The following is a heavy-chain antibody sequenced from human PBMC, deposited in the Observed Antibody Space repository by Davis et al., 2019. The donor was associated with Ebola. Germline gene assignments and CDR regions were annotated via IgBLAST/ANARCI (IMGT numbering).Heavy chain of an antibody. V-gene: IGHV3-21*01. J-gene: IGHJ4*02. CDR3: AKGPETGRFEY. Sequence: PGGSLRLSCAASGFTFSSYSMIWVRQAPGKGLEWVSSINSVSSYIYYADSVKGRFTISRDNAKNSLYLQMNSLKAEDTAIYYCAKGPETGRFEYWGQGTLVTVSA. D-gene: IGHD1-1*01. CDR1: GFTFSSYS. CDR2: INSVSSYI.